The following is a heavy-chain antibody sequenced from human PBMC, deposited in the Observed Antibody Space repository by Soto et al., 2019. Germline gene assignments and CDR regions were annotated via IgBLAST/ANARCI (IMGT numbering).Heavy chain of an antibody. Sequence: QVHLVQSGAEVKTPGSSVKVSCKAAGGTFNTYTLIWVRQAPGHGLEWMGRIIPMLTVTNSAQKFQGRVTLTSDKTTGTVLMELTSPRSDDTAIYYCSIGSWSAETFDIWGQGTMVTVSS. CDR2: IIPMLTVT. V-gene: IGHV1-69*02. CDR3: SIGSWSAETFDI. J-gene: IGHJ3*02. D-gene: IGHD2-2*01. CDR1: GGTFNTYT.